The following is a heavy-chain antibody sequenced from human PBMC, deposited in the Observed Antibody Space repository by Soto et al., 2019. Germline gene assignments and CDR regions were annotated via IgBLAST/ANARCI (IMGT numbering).Heavy chain of an antibody. Sequence: SETLSLTCAVYGGSFSGYYWSWIRQPPGKGLEWIGEIIHSGSTNYNPSLKSRVTISVDTSKNQFSLKLSSVTAADTAVYYCARRVAVQLWLVGNWFDPWGQGTLVTVSS. J-gene: IGHJ5*02. D-gene: IGHD5-18*01. CDR2: IIHSGST. CDR1: GGSFSGYY. V-gene: IGHV4-34*12. CDR3: ARRVAVQLWLVGNWFDP.